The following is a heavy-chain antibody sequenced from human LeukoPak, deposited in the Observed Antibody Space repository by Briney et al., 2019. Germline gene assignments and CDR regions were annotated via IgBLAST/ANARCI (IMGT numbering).Heavy chain of an antibody. CDR1: GFTFSGYA. CDR2: IYSSDTT. CDR3: ARNQAGYYQSPLYYFDY. J-gene: IGHJ4*02. Sequence: GGSLRLSCAASGFTFSGYAMNWVRQAPGKGLEWVSHIYSSDTTYADSVKGRFTISRDNAKNSLYLQMNSLRAEDTAVYYCARNQAGYYQSPLYYFDYWGQGTLVTVSS. V-gene: IGHV3-48*04. D-gene: IGHD3-9*01.